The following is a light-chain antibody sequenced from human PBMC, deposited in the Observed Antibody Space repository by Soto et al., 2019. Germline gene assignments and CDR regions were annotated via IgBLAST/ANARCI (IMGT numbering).Light chain of an antibody. CDR1: QSISNF. CDR3: QQSYTTPHT. Sequence: DIQMTQSPSSLSASVGDGVTITCRASQSISNFLNWYQQKPGKAPRLLIYSAASLESGVPSRFSCSGSGTDFTLTIDSLQPEDFATYFCQQSYTTPHTFGQGTKLEI. V-gene: IGKV1-39*01. CDR2: SAA. J-gene: IGKJ2*01.